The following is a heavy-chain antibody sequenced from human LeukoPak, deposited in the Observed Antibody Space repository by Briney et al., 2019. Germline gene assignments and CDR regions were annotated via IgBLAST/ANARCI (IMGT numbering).Heavy chain of an antibody. Sequence: GGSLRLSCAASGFTFSSYSMNWVRQAPGKGLEWVSYISSSSGNIYYADSVKGRFTISRDNSKNTLYLQMNSLRAEDTAVYYCARGPSGYHNTGGQGTLVTVSS. J-gene: IGHJ4*02. CDR2: ISSSSGNI. V-gene: IGHV3-48*01. D-gene: IGHD5-12*01. CDR1: GFTFSSYS. CDR3: ARGPSGYHNT.